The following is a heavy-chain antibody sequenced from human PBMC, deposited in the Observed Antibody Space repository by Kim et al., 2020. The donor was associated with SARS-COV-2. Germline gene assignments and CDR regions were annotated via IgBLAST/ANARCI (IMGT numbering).Heavy chain of an antibody. CDR3: ARDSYYGSGSYSYGMDV. Sequence: FQDRVTITRDTSESTAYMELSSLRSEDTAVYYCARDSYYGSGSYSYGMDVWGQGTTVTVSS. V-gene: IGHV1-3*01. J-gene: IGHJ6*02. D-gene: IGHD3-10*01.